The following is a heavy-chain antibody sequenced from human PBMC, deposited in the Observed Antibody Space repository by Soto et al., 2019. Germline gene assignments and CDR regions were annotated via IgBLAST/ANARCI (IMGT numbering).Heavy chain of an antibody. Sequence: PSETLSLTCAVYGGSFSGYYWSWIRQPPGKGLEWIGEINHSGSTNYNPSLKSRVTISVDTSKNQFSLQLNSVTPEDTAVYYCARKRTEAAFDIWGQGTMVTVSS. CDR2: INHSGST. CDR3: ARKRTEAAFDI. J-gene: IGHJ3*02. CDR1: GGSFSGYY. V-gene: IGHV4-34*01.